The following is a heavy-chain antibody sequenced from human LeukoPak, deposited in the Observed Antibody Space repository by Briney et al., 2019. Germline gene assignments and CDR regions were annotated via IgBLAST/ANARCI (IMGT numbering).Heavy chain of an antibody. CDR3: ARDRDWASDY. Sequence: PGGSLRLSCAASGFTFDIYSMNWVRQAPGRGLEWVSYISGSGNPISYTDSVKGRFTISRDNAKNSLFLQMNSLRVEDTAVYYCARDRDWASDYWGQGTLVTVSS. CDR2: ISGSGNPI. D-gene: IGHD3-9*01. CDR1: GFTFDIYS. J-gene: IGHJ4*02. V-gene: IGHV3-48*01.